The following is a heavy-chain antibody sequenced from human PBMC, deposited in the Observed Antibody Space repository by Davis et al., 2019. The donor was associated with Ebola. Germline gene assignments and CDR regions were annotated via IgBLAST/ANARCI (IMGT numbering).Heavy chain of an antibody. CDR1: GGSFSGYY. CDR2: IRSKAYGGTA. CDR3: TREEGGYVDY. D-gene: IGHD6-13*01. Sequence: GGSLRLSCAVYGGSFSGYYWSWIRQAPGKGLEWVGFIRSKAYGGTAEYAASVKGRFIISRDDSKNIAYLQMNSLKAEDTAVYYCTREEGGYVDYWGQGTLVTVSS. V-gene: IGHV3-49*03. J-gene: IGHJ4*02.